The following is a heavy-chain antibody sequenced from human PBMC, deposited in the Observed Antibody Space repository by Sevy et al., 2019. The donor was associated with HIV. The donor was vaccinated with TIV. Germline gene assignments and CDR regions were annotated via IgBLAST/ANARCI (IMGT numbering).Heavy chain of an antibody. CDR1: GGSISSGGYY. J-gene: IGHJ5*02. V-gene: IGHV4-31*03. CDR2: IYYSGST. CDR3: ARAGGDFWSGYPFDP. D-gene: IGHD3-3*01. Sequence: SETLSLTCTVSGGSISSGGYYWSWIRQHPGKGLEWIGYIYYSGSTYYNPSLRSRVTISVETSKNQFSLKLSSVTAAETAVYYCARAGGDFWSGYPFDPWGQGTLVTVSS.